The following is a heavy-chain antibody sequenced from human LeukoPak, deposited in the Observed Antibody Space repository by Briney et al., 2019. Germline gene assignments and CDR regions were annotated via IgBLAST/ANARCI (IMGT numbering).Heavy chain of an antibody. CDR1: GGANSGYY. J-gene: IGHJ6*02. V-gene: IGHV4-59*08. Sequence: SETLSLTCTVSGGANSGYYWSWIRQTPGKGLEWIGYISSSGSTNNNPSLKSRVTISVDTSKNQFSLKLSSVTAADTAVYYCARQDYYYYGMDVWGQGITVTVSS. CDR3: ARQDYYYYGMDV. CDR2: ISSSGST.